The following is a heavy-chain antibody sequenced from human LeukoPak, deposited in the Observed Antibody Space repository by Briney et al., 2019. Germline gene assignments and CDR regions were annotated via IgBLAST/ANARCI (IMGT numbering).Heavy chain of an antibody. CDR3: ARGRVRLVVVPAATLMPFDY. J-gene: IGHJ4*02. Sequence: SETLSLTCAVYGGSFSGYYWSWIRQPPGKGLEWIGEINHSGSTNYNPSLKSRVTISLDTSKNQFSLKLSSVTAADTAVYYCARGRVRLVVVPAATLMPFDYWGQGTLVTVSS. V-gene: IGHV4-34*01. CDR1: GGSFSGYY. CDR2: INHSGST. D-gene: IGHD2-2*01.